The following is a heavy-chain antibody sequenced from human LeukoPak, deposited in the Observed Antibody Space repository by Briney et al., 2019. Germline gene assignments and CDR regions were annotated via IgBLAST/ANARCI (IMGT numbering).Heavy chain of an antibody. D-gene: IGHD4/OR15-4a*01. Sequence: PSETLSLTCAVYGGSLINYYWSWIRQSPGKGLEWIGDIDHSGGTSYNPALRSRVTMSIDPSRNQFYLKINSVAASDTAVYHCAMVLWQSGRPGPWDQGSLVTVSS. CDR3: AMVLWQSGRPGP. J-gene: IGHJ5*02. CDR1: GGSLINYY. V-gene: IGHV4-34*01. CDR2: IDHSGGT.